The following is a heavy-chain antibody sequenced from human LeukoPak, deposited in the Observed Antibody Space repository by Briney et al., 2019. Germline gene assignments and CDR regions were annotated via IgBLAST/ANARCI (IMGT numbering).Heavy chain of an antibody. Sequence: SETLSLTCTVSGDSISSYYWSWIRQPPGKGLEWIGYIYYSGSTNYNPSLKSRVTISVDTSKNQFSLKLSSVTAADTAVYYCARLDYDILTGYFYFDYWGQGTLVTVSS. CDR3: ARLDYDILTGYFYFDY. CDR2: IYYSGST. D-gene: IGHD3-9*01. J-gene: IGHJ4*02. CDR1: GDSISSYY. V-gene: IGHV4-59*01.